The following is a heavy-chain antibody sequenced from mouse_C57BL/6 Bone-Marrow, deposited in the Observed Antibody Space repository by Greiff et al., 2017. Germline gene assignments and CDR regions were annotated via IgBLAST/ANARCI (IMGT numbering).Heavy chain of an antibody. V-gene: IGHV1-64*01. J-gene: IGHJ4*01. CDR3: ARSYDYDYYTMDY. Sequence: QVQLQQPGAELVKPGASVKLSCKASGYTFTNYWMHWVKQRPGQGLEWIGMMHPNGGSPDYNEKFKSEATLSVDKSSRTAYMESSGLTSEDSAVYYCARSYDYDYYTMDYWGQGTSVTVSS. D-gene: IGHD2-4*01. CDR1: GYTFTNYW. CDR2: MHPNGGSP.